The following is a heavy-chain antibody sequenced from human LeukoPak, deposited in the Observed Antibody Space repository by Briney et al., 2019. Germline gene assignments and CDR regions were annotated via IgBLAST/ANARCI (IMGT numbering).Heavy chain of an antibody. CDR3: ARPRLGGLDAFDI. CDR1: GGSISSSSYY. J-gene: IGHJ3*02. Sequence: PSETLSLTCTVSGGSISSSSYYWGWIRQPPGKGLEWIGSIYYSGSTYYNPSLKSRVTISVDTSKNQFSLKLSSVTAADTAVYYCARPRLGGLDAFDIWGQGTMVTVSS. CDR2: IYYSGST. V-gene: IGHV4-39*01. D-gene: IGHD3-16*01.